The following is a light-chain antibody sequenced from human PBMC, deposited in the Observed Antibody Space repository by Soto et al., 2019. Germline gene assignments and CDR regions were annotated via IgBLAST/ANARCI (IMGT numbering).Light chain of an antibody. J-gene: IGKJ5*01. CDR1: QSISSY. Sequence: GDRVTITCRASQSISSYLNWYQQKPGKAPKLLIYAASSLQSGVPSRFSGTGSGTEFTLSIDSLQPDDFATYYCQQYHTSSITFGQGTRLEIK. CDR3: QQYHTSSIT. V-gene: IGKV1-39*01. CDR2: AAS.